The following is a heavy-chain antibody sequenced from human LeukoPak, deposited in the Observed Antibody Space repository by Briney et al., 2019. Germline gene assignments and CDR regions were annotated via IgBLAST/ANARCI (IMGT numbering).Heavy chain of an antibody. CDR2: IRDDGSNQ. CDR1: GFTFSSYG. J-gene: IGHJ4*02. V-gene: IGHV3-30*02. CDR3: AKDQAMVMRTPFDY. D-gene: IGHD5-18*01. Sequence: GGSLRLSCAASGFTFSSYGMHWVRQAPGKGLEWVTFIRDDGSNQYYADSVKGRFTISRDNSKNTLYLQMNSLRAEDTAVYYCAKDQAMVMRTPFDYWGQGTLVTVSS.